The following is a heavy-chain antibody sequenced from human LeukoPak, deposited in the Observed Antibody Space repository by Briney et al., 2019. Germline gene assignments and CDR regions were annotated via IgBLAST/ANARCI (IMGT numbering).Heavy chain of an antibody. Sequence: SETLSLTCTVSGGSISSYYWSWIPQPPGKGLEWIGYIYYTGSTNYNPSLKSRVTMSLDTSKNQFSLKLRSVTAADTAVYYCARGGHRYRYDYWGQGTLVTVSS. D-gene: IGHD1-14*01. V-gene: IGHV4-59*12. CDR3: ARGGHRYRYDY. J-gene: IGHJ4*02. CDR2: IYYTGST. CDR1: GGSISSYY.